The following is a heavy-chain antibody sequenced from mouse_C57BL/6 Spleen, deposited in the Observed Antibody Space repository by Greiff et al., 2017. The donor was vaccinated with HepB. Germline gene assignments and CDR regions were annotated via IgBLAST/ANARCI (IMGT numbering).Heavy chain of an antibody. CDR1: GYTFTDYE. Sequence: QVQLKQSGAELVRPGASVTLSCKASGYTFTDYEMHWVKQTPVHGLEWIGAIDPETGGTAYNQKFKGKAILTADKSSSTAYMELRSLTSEDSAVYYCTEGANYYGSSYPLDYGGQGTTLTVSS. D-gene: IGHD1-1*01. CDR3: TEGANYYGSSYPLDY. V-gene: IGHV1-15*01. J-gene: IGHJ2*01. CDR2: IDPETGGT.